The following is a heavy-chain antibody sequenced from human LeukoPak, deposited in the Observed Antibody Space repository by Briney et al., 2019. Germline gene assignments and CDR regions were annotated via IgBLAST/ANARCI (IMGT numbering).Heavy chain of an antibody. J-gene: IGHJ4*02. Sequence: SGGSLRLSCAASGFTFSSYAMSWVRQAPGLGLEWVSAISGSGGSTYYEDSVKGRFTISRDNSKNTLYLQMNSLRAEDTAVYYCAKDGDYGDYWYFDYWGQGTLVTVSS. CDR2: ISGSGGST. CDR3: AKDGDYGDYWYFDY. V-gene: IGHV3-23*01. CDR1: GFTFSSYA. D-gene: IGHD4-17*01.